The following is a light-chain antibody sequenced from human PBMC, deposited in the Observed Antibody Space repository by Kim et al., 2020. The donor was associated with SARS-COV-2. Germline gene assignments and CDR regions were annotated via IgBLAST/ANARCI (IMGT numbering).Light chain of an antibody. J-gene: IGLJ3*02. CDR1: SLRSYY. CDR2: GKN. CDR3: NSLYNSVNHRV. V-gene: IGLV3-19*01. Sequence: SSELTQDPAVSVALGQTVRITCQGDSLRSYYASWYQQKPGQAPVLVIYGKNNRPSGIPDRFSCSSSGNTASLTINWAHSEDEAEYYRNSLYNSVNHRVF.